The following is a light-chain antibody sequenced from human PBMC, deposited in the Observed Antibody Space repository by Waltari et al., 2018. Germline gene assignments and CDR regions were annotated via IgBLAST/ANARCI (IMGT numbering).Light chain of an antibody. Sequence: VVIIQSPLSLTVTFGQRASSSCRSSQVLVHSEGNTYLNWFQQRPGQSPRRISYKVSNRDSGVPDRFSGSGSGTDFTLKISRVEAEDVGVYFCMQGTYWPRTFGQGTKVEIK. CDR1: QVLVHSEGNTY. CDR2: KVS. CDR3: MQGTYWPRT. V-gene: IGKV2-30*02. J-gene: IGKJ1*01.